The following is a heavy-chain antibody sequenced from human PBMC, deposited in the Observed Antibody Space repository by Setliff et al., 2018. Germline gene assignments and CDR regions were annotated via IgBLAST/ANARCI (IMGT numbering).Heavy chain of an antibody. D-gene: IGHD3-16*01. CDR2: INANSGGT. CDR1: GYPFTTYA. Sequence: ASVKVSCKASGYPFTTYAMTWMGRINANSGGTNYAQKFQGRVTMTRDTSISTAYMDLSRLRSGDTAVYYCARDRVWGTLDAFDIWGQGTMVTVSS. CDR3: ARDRVWGTLDAFDI. V-gene: IGHV1-2*06. J-gene: IGHJ3*02.